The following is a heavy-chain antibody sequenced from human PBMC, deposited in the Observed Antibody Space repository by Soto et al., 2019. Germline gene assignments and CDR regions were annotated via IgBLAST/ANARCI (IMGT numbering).Heavy chain of an antibody. Sequence: EVQLVESGGGLVQPGGSLRLSCAASGFTVSINYMSWVRQAPGKGLEWVSVIYSGGSTYYSDSVKGRFTISRDNSKNTLYLQMNSLRGEDTAVYYCARYSSGWGNTDFDYWGQGTLVTVSS. CDR1: GFTVSINY. D-gene: IGHD6-19*01. CDR3: ARYSSGWGNTDFDY. CDR2: IYSGGST. J-gene: IGHJ4*02. V-gene: IGHV3-66*01.